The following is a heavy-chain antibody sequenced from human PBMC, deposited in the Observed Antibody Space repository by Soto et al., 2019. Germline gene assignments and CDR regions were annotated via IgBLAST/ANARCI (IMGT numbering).Heavy chain of an antibody. CDR1: GFTFSSYS. V-gene: IGHV3-21*01. D-gene: IGHD3-9*01. CDR3: ATQIDYNILTGYSPFDY. Sequence: PGGSLRLSCAVSGFTFSSYSMNWVRQAPGQGLEWVSSISSGNSYIYYADSLRGRFTVSRDNAKSSLYLQMNSLRAEDTAVYYCATQIDYNILTGYSPFDYWGKGPRVSVSS. CDR2: ISSGNSYI. J-gene: IGHJ4*02.